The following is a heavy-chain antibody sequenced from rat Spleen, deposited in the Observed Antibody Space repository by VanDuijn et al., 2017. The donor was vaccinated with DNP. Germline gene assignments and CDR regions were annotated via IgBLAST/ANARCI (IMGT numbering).Heavy chain of an antibody. Sequence: EVQLVESGGGLVQPGRSLKLSCAASGFPFSDYNMAWVRQAPKKGLEGVATISYDGSSTYNRDSVKGRFTISRDNAKSTLYLQMDSLRSEDTATYYCARHGRDWGQGVMVTVSS. D-gene: IGHD1-11*01. CDR2: ISYDGSST. CDR1: GFPFSDYN. V-gene: IGHV5-7*01. CDR3: ARHGRD. J-gene: IGHJ2*01.